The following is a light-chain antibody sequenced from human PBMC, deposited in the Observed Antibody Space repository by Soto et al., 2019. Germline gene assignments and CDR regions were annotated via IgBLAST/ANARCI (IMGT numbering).Light chain of an antibody. CDR3: QQRTSWPPFT. CDR1: QDISNF. CDR2: DAS. V-gene: IGKV3-11*01. Sequence: EIVLAQSPATLSLSPGERATLSCRARQDISNFLAWDQQRPGQAPRLLIYDASNRATGIPARFSGSGAGTDFTLTIVSLEPEDFAIYYCQQRTSWPPFTFGQGTKLEV. J-gene: IGKJ2*01.